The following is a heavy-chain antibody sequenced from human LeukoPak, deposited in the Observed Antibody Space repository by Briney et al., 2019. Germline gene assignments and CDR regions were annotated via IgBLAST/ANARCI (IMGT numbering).Heavy chain of an antibody. V-gene: IGHV3-30*04. CDR1: GFTFSSYA. D-gene: IGHD6-13*01. CDR2: ISYDGSNK. J-gene: IGHJ6*03. CDR3: ARGAHSSWYYRDYYYYYMDV. Sequence: GRSLRLSCAASGFTFSSYAMHWVRQAPGKGLEWVAVISYDGSNKYYADSVKGRFTISRDNSKNTLYLQMNSLRAEDTAVYYCARGAHSSWYYRDYYYYYMDVWGKGTTVTVSS.